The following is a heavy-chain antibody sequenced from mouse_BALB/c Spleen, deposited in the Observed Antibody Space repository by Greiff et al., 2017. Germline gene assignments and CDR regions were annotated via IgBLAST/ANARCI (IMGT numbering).Heavy chain of an antibody. CDR1: GYTFTSYY. Sequence: VQLQQPGAELVKPGASVKLSCKASGYTFTSYYMYWVKQRPGQGLEWIGEINPSNGGTNFNEKFKSKATLTVDKSSSTAYMQLSSLTSEDSAVYYCTRRGNYGAWFAYWGQGTLVTVSA. V-gene: IGHV1S81*02. D-gene: IGHD2-1*01. CDR2: INPSNGGT. CDR3: TRRGNYGAWFAY. J-gene: IGHJ3*01.